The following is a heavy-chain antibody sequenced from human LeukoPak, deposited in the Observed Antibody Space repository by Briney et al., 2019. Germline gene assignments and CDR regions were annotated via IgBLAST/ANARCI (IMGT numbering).Heavy chain of an antibody. CDR1: GGSFSGYY. V-gene: IGHV4-34*01. CDR2: INHSGST. Sequence: SETLSLTCAVYGGSFSGYYWSWIRQPPGKGLEWIGEINHSGSTNYNPSFKSRVTISVDTSKNQFSLKLSSVTAADTAVYYCARGFPYYYYGSGSTNYFDYWGQGTLVTVSS. D-gene: IGHD3-10*01. J-gene: IGHJ4*02. CDR3: ARGFPYYYYGSGSTNYFDY.